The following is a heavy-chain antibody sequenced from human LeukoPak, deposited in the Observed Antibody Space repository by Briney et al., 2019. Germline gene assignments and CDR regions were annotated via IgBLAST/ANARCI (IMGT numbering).Heavy chain of an antibody. CDR3: ARVVTTSVFHFDY. CDR1: GGSISSSSYY. J-gene: IGHJ4*02. D-gene: IGHD2-21*02. V-gene: IGHV4-39*01. Sequence: PSETLSLTCIVSGGSISSSSYYWGWIRQPPGKGLEWIGTMYYSGSTHYNPSLKSRVTISEDTSKNQFSLKLSSVTAADTAVYYCARVVTTSVFHFDYWGQGTLVTVSS. CDR2: MYYSGST.